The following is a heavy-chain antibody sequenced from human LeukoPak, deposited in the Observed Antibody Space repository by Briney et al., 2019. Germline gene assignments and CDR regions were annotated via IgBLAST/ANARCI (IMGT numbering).Heavy chain of an antibody. D-gene: IGHD3-22*01. CDR2: INPTAGDT. J-gene: IGHJ3*01. CDR1: GYTFGAHY. Sequence: ASVKVSCKASGYTFGAHYIHWLRQAPGQGLEYMGWINPTAGDTNFEEKLKGRVTLTRDTSSTTVYMEVTRLTFADTAVYYCARGMYSSSESFDVWGQGTMVVVSS. CDR3: ARGMYSSSESFDV. V-gene: IGHV1-2*02.